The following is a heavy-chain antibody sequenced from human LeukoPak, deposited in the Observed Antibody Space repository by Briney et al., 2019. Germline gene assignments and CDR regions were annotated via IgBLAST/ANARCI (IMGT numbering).Heavy chain of an antibody. Sequence: SETLSLTCTVSGGSISSSSYYWGWIRQPPGRGLEWIGNIFYSGSTYYNPSRKSRVTISVDTAKNEFSLKLNAVTAADTAVYYCARGRYCSGGNCYGLDYWGQGTLVTVSS. J-gene: IGHJ4*02. D-gene: IGHD2-15*01. CDR3: ARGRYCSGGNCYGLDY. V-gene: IGHV4-39*07. CDR2: IFYSGST. CDR1: GGSISSSSYY.